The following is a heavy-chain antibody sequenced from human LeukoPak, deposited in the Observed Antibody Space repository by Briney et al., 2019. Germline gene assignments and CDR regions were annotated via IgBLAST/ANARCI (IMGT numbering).Heavy chain of an antibody. Sequence: GGSLRLSCAASGFTFSSYGMHWVRQAPGKGLEWVAVISYDGSNKYYADSVKGRFTISRDNSKNTLYLQMNSLRAEDTAVYYCAKFRMITFGGVIVALDYWGQGTLVTVSS. CDR1: GFTFSSYG. CDR2: ISYDGSNK. D-gene: IGHD3-16*02. CDR3: AKFRMITFGGVIVALDY. V-gene: IGHV3-30*18. J-gene: IGHJ4*02.